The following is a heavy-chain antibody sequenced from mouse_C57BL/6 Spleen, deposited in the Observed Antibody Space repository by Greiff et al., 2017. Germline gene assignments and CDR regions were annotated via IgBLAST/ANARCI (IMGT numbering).Heavy chain of an antibody. D-gene: IGHD2-4*01. V-gene: IGHV5-4*01. J-gene: IGHJ4*01. CDR3: AREEDYDRAMDY. Sequence: EVMLVESGGGLVKPGESLKLSCAASGFTFSSYAMSWVRQTPEKRLEWVATISDGGSYTYYPDNVKGRFTISRDNAKNNLYLQMSHLKSEDTAMYYCAREEDYDRAMDYWGQGTSVTVSS. CDR2: ISDGGSYT. CDR1: GFTFSSYA.